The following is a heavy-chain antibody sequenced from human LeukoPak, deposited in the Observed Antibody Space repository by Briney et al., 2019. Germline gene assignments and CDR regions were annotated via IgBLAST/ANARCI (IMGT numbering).Heavy chain of an antibody. J-gene: IGHJ4*02. Sequence: GGSLRLSCAASGFTFSTYWMGWARQAPGKGLEWVANIKQDGSERNYVDSVKGRFTISRDNAKNSLYLQLNSLRAEDTAVYYCARVTYSSGWYVDYWGQGTLVTVSS. CDR2: IKQDGSER. D-gene: IGHD6-19*01. V-gene: IGHV3-7*01. CDR3: ARVTYSSGWYVDY. CDR1: GFTFSTYW.